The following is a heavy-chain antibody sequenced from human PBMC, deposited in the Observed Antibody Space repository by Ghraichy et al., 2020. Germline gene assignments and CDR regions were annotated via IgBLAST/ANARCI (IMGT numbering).Heavy chain of an antibody. V-gene: IGHV1-2*02. D-gene: IGHD3-22*01. CDR3: ARGDYYDSSGMGDY. CDR2: INPNSGGT. J-gene: IGHJ4*02. Sequence: GWINPNSGGTNYAQKFQGRVTMTRDTSISTAYMELSRLRSDDTAVYYCARGDYYDSSGMGDYWGQGTLVTVSS.